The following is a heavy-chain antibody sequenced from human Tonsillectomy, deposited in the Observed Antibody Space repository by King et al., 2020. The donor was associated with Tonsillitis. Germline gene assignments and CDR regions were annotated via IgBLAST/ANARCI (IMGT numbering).Heavy chain of an antibody. Sequence: VQLQESGPGLVKPSETLSLTCTVSGGSISSYYWSWIRQPPGKGLEWIGYIYYSGSTNYNPPLKSRVTISVDTSKNQFSLKLSSVTAADTAVYYCARKGSDFWSGYYTGTGWFDPWGQGTLVTVSS. CDR2: IYYSGST. V-gene: IGHV4-59*08. CDR3: ARKGSDFWSGYYTGTGWFDP. CDR1: GGSISSYY. D-gene: IGHD3-3*01. J-gene: IGHJ5*02.